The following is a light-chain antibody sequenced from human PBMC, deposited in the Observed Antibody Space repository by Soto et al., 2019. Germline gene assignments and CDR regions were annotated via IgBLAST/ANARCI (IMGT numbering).Light chain of an antibody. V-gene: IGKV1-5*03. CDR2: TAS. J-gene: IGKJ1*01. Sequence: DIQVTHSPSTLSASVGDRVTITCRASQSIDNWLAWYQQIPWKAPNLLIYTASSLESGVPSTFSGSGPGKEFTLIITSLQPDDFTTYCCQQYHNWSAYGEGTKVDI. CDR1: QSIDNW. CDR3: QQYHNWSA.